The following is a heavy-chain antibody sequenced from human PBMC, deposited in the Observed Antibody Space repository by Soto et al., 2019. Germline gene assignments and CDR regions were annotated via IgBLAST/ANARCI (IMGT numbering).Heavy chain of an antibody. J-gene: IGHJ4*02. V-gene: IGHV3-30*18. CDR1: GFTFNNSG. CDR2: ISYDGSNK. CDR3: ANSYHCSSTSCADY. D-gene: IGHD2-2*01. Sequence: GGSLRLSCAASGFTFNNSGMHWVRQAPGKGLEWVAVISYDGSNKYYADSVKGRFTISRDNSKNTLYLQMNSLRAEDTAVYYCANSYHCSSTSCADYWGQGTLVTVSS.